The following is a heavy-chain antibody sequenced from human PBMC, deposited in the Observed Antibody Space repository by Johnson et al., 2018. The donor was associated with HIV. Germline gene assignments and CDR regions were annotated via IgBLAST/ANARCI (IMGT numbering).Heavy chain of an antibody. D-gene: IGHD5-18*01. CDR1: GFTFSDYY. V-gene: IGHV3-11*01. Sequence: QVQLVESGGGLVKPGGSLRLSCAASGFTFSDYYMSWIRQAPGKGLEWVTLISYDGSNKYYADSVKGRFTISRDNAKNSLYLQMNSLRAEDTALYYCAKDLRSYGNDAFDIWGQGTMVTVSS. J-gene: IGHJ3*02. CDR3: AKDLRSYGNDAFDI. CDR2: ISYDGSNK.